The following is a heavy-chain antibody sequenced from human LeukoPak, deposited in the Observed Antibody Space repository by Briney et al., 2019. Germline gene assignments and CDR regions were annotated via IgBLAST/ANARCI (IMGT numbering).Heavy chain of an antibody. V-gene: IGHV7-4-1*02. Sequence: GASVKVSCKTSGYTFTNYAVNWVRQAPGQGLEGMGWINTNTGNPTYSQGFTGRFVFSLDTSVSTAYLQISSLKAEDTAVYYCARAPYYDSSGYWLYWGQGTLVTVSS. J-gene: IGHJ4*02. CDR2: INTNTGNP. CDR3: ARAPYYDSSGYWLY. CDR1: GYTFTNYA. D-gene: IGHD3-22*01.